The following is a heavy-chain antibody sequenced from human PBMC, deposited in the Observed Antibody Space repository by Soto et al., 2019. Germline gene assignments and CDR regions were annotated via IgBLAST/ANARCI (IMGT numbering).Heavy chain of an antibody. CDR1: GYNFTGYY. J-gene: IGHJ6*02. CDR3: ARDWKITMVRGFYYYGMDF. Sequence: GASVKVSCKASGYNFTGYYMHWVRQAPGQGLEWMGWIKPNSGGTNYAQKFQGRVTMTRDTSISTSYMELRRLRSDDTAVYYCARDWKITMVRGFYYYGMDFWGQGTTVTVSS. D-gene: IGHD3-10*01. V-gene: IGHV1-2*02. CDR2: IKPNSGGT.